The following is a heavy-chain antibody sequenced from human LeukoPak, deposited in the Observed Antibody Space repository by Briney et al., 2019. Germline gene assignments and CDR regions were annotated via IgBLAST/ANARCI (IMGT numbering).Heavy chain of an antibody. CDR3: AVNSNSGTYPT. D-gene: IGHD3-10*01. CDR1: GFTFSSYW. J-gene: IGHJ5*02. Sequence: GGSLRLSCAASGFTFSSYWMSWVRQAPGKGLEWVANIKQDGSEKTYVDSVKGRFTIARENAKNSLYMQRNRLRGEDTAVYYCAVNSNSGTYPTWGQGTLVTVSS. V-gene: IGHV3-7*01. CDR2: IKQDGSEK.